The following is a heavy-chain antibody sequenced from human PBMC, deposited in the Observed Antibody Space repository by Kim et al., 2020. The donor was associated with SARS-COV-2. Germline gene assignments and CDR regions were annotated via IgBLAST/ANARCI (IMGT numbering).Heavy chain of an antibody. CDR1: GGSISSYY. CDR3: ARDRSSGRYYWVFDY. Sequence: SETLSLTCTVSGGSISSYYWSWIRQPPGKGMERIGYIYYSESTNYNPSLKRQVTISVDTSTNQFSLKLSSVTAADTAVYDCARDRSSGRYYWVFDYWGQGTLVTVSS. V-gene: IGHV4-59*01. CDR2: IYYSEST. J-gene: IGHJ4*02. D-gene: IGHD1-26*01.